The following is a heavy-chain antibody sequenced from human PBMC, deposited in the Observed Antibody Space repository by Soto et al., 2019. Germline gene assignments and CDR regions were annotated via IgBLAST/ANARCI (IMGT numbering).Heavy chain of an antibody. Sequence: GGSLRLSCAASGFTFRSSALHWVRQAPGKGLEWVAVISYDGSHKYYAASVKGRFTISRDNSKNPPYRQMNSLRAEDTAVEDCEREKRQGPGGGATAAGYYYGMDVWGQGTTVTVAS. J-gene: IGHJ6*02. CDR3: EREKRQGPGGGATAAGYYYGMDV. D-gene: IGHD1-26*01. CDR1: GFTFRSSA. V-gene: IGHV3-30-3*01. CDR2: ISYDGSHK.